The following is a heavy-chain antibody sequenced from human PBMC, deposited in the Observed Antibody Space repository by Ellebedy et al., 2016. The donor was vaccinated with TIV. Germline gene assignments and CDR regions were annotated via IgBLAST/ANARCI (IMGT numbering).Heavy chain of an antibody. CDR1: GYTFTSYG. CDR2: ISAYNGNT. Sequence: AASVKVSCKASGYTFTSYGISWVRQAPGQGLEWMGWISAYNGNTNYAQKLQGRVTMTTDTSTSTAYMELRSLRSDDTAVYYCARERAGTPLVLENAFDIWGQGTMVTVSS. J-gene: IGHJ3*02. CDR3: ARERAGTPLVLENAFDI. V-gene: IGHV1-18*04. D-gene: IGHD6-19*01.